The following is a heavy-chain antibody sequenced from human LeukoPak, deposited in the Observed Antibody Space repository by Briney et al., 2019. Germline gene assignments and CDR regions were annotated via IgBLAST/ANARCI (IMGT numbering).Heavy chain of an antibody. CDR3: ARGRYYYDSSGYYSPRRAWFDP. D-gene: IGHD3-22*01. CDR2: INHSGST. J-gene: IGHJ5*02. CDR1: GGSFSGYY. V-gene: IGHV4-34*01. Sequence: SETLSLTCAVYGGSFSGYYWSWIRQPPGKGLEWIGEINHSGSTNYNPSLKSRVTISVDTSKNQFSLKLSSVTAADTAVYYCARGRYYYDSSGYYSPRRAWFDPWGQGTLVTVSS.